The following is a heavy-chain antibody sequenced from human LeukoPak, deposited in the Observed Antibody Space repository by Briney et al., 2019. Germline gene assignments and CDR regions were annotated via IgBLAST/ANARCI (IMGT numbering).Heavy chain of an antibody. J-gene: IGHJ4*02. CDR1: GGSINSYY. CDR2: ISYSGST. CDR3: ARDRYYYDSSGYYYGAYYFDY. Sequence: SETLSLTCTVSGGSINSYYWSWIRQPPGKGLEWIGYISYSGSTNYNPSLKSRVTISVDTSKNQFSLKLSSVTAADTAVYYCARDRYYYDSSGYYYGAYYFDYWGQGTLVTVSS. V-gene: IGHV4-59*12. D-gene: IGHD3-22*01.